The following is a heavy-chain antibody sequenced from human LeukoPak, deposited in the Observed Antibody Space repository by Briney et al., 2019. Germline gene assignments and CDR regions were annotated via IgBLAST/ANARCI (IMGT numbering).Heavy chain of an antibody. D-gene: IGHD1-14*01. J-gene: IGHJ6*03. CDR1: GYSWPNYD. CDR3: ARGVRGRPTAQRGYYMDV. Sequence: GSGEASCNAYGYSWPNYDINWVREATGQGLEGMGWVKHESGNKGYPQKFQGRVTMNMNTYISTADIELRRLRSEDTAVYYCARGVRGRPTAQRGYYMDVWGKGTTVTISS. V-gene: IGHV1-8*01. CDR2: VKHESGNK.